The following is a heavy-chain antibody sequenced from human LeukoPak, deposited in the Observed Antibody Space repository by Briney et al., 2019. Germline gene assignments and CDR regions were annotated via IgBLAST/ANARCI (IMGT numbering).Heavy chain of an antibody. D-gene: IGHD3-22*01. J-gene: IGHJ4*02. CDR3: ASSHGSSAHYPFDY. Sequence: GGSLRLSCVASGFAFRNNAMSWVRQAPGKGLEWVSLISDSGGSTNYADSVKGRFTISRDNSKNTLYLQMNTLRAEDTAIYYCASSHGSSAHYPFDYWGQGTLVTVFS. CDR2: ISDSGGST. CDR1: GFAFRNNA. V-gene: IGHV3-23*01.